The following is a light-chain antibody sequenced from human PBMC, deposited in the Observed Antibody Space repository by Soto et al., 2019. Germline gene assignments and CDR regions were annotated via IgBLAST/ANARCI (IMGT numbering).Light chain of an antibody. V-gene: IGLV2-14*01. CDR1: SSDIGAYNY. CDR3: VSYIGSGTLV. CDR2: DVG. J-gene: IGLJ2*01. Sequence: QSALTQPASVSGSPGQSITISCTGTSSDIGAYNYVSWFQQHPGKAPKLMIYDVGNRPSGVSNRFSGSKSGNTASLTISGLQAEDEADYYCVSYIGSGTLVFGGGTQLTVL.